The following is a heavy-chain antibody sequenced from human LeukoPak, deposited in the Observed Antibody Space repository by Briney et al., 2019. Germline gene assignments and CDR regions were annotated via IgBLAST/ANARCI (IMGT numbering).Heavy chain of an antibody. CDR1: GRTFSSYG. CDR2: SIPIFSRA. Sequence: SVTLSCTASGRTFSSYGISWVRQAHGQGLEWMGRSIPIFSRANYANKFQGRVTITTDESTSTAYMELSSLRSEGTAVYCCARDRLAAAGTNDAFDVWGEGTMVTVSS. V-gene: IGHV1-69*05. D-gene: IGHD6-13*01. CDR3: ARDRLAAAGTNDAFDV. J-gene: IGHJ3*01.